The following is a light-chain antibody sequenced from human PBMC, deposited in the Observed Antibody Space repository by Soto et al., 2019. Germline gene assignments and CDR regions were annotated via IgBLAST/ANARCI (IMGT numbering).Light chain of an antibody. CDR3: QQRSNWRIS. CDR1: QSVSRY. V-gene: IGKV3-11*01. CDR2: DAS. J-gene: IGKJ5*01. Sequence: EIVLTQSPATLSLSPGERATLSCRASQSVSRYLAWYQQKPGQAPRLLIYDASNRATGIPARFSGSGSGTDFTLTISSLEPEDFAVYYCQQRSNWRISFGQGTRLDIK.